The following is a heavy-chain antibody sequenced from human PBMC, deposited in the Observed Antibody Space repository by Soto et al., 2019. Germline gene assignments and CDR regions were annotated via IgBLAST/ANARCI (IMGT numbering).Heavy chain of an antibody. CDR1: GYSISSGNY. J-gene: IGHJ6*02. Sequence: PSETLSLTCAVSGYSISSGNYWAWIRQPPGRGLEWIGSLYHIGSTHYNTSLKSRVTISVDTSKNHFSLELSSVTAADTAIYYCRSSTSCYGSFYGMDVWGQGTTVTVSS. V-gene: IGHV4-38-2*01. CDR3: RSSTSCYGSFYGMDV. D-gene: IGHD2-2*01. CDR2: LYHIGST.